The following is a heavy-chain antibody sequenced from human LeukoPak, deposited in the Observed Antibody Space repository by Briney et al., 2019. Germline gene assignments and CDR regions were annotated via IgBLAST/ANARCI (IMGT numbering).Heavy chain of an antibody. CDR3: ARAGGSGSPTHFDY. V-gene: IGHV4-38-2*02. CDR1: GYSISSGYY. J-gene: IGHJ4*02. CDR2: IYHSGST. Sequence: MSSETLSLPCTVSGYSISSGYYWGWIRQPPGKGLEWIGCIYHSGSTYYNPSLKSRVTISVDTSKNQVSLKLSSVTAADTAVYYCARAGGSGSPTHFDYWGQVTLVTVSS. D-gene: IGHD3-10*01.